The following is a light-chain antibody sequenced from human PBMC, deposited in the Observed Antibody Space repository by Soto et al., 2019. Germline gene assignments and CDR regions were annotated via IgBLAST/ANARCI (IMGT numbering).Light chain of an antibody. J-gene: IGLJ1*01. CDR1: SSDVGAYNY. V-gene: IGLV2-14*01. CDR3: YSTTSSSTYV. CDR2: DVS. Sequence: QSALTQPASVSGSPGQSITISCSGTSSDVGAYNYVSWYQQHPAKAPKVMIYDVSNRPSGVSNRFSGTKSGNTASLTISGLQDEDEAYYYCYSTTSSSTYVFGTGTKLTVL.